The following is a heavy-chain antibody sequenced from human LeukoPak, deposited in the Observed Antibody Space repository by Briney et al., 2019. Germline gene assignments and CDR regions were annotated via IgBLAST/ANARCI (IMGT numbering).Heavy chain of an antibody. CDR2: IRYDGSNK. D-gene: IGHD1-20*01. J-gene: IGHJ4*02. V-gene: IGHV3-30*02. CDR3: AKDAYNWKYYFDC. CDR1: GFTFSSYG. Sequence: PGGSLRLSCAASGFTFSSYGMHWVRQAPGKGLEWVAFIRYDGSNKYYADSVKGRFTISRDNSKNTLYLQMNNLRAEDTALYYCAKDAYNWKYYFDCWGQGTLVTVSS.